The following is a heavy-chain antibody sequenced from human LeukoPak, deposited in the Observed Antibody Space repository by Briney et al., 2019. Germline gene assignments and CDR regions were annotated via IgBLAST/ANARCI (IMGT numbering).Heavy chain of an antibody. D-gene: IGHD3-22*01. CDR2: ISGSGGST. J-gene: IGHJ4*02. CDR1: GFTFSSYA. V-gene: IGHV3-23*01. Sequence: GGSLRLSCAASGFTFSSYAMSWVRQAPGKGLEWVSIISGSGGSTYYADSVKGRFTISRDNSKNTLYLQMNSLRAEDTAVYYCAKTYYYDSSGYYSAPPYFDYWGQGTLVTVSS. CDR3: AKTYYYDSSGYYSAPPYFDY.